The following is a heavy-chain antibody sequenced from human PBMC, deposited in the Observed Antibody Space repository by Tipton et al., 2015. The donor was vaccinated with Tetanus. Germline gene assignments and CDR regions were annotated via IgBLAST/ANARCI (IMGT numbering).Heavy chain of an antibody. CDR2: IYQTGTT. Sequence: TLSLTCAVYGGSLSRYYWTWIRQPPGKGLEWIGYIYQTGTTYYNPSLKGRVTISMDRSHTQFSLRLDSLTAADTAVYYCARAAGFLGLTHDFWGRGTLVSVSS. CDR3: ARAAGFLGLTHDF. CDR1: GGSLSRYY. D-gene: IGHD2/OR15-2a*01. J-gene: IGHJ4*02. V-gene: IGHV4-34*01.